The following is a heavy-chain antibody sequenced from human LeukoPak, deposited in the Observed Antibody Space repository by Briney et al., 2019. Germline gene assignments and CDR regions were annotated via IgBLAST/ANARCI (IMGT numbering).Heavy chain of an antibody. V-gene: IGHV3-9*01. CDR3: ARAHGYSGYDKVDY. D-gene: IGHD5-12*01. CDR2: ISWNSGSI. Sequence: GGSLRLSCAASGFTFDDYAMHWVRQAPGKGLEWVSGISWNSGSIGYADSVKGRFTISRDNAKNSLYLQMNSLRAEDTAVYYCARAHGYSGYDKVDYWGQGTLVTVSS. J-gene: IGHJ4*02. CDR1: GFTFDDYA.